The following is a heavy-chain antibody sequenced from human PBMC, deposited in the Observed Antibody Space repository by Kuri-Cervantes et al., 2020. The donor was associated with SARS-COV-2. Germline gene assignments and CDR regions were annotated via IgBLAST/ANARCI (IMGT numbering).Heavy chain of an antibody. J-gene: IGHJ6*03. CDR3: ARQSSGWYFSLWADYYMDV. Sequence: ESLKISCPASGFTFDDYAMHWVRQAPGKGLEWVSSISGGSTYYADSRKGRFTISRDNSKNTLYLQMNSLRSEDTAVYYCARQSSGWYFSLWADYYMDVWGKGTTVTVSS. CDR2: ISGGST. V-gene: IGHV3-38*02. D-gene: IGHD6-19*01. CDR1: GFTFDDYA.